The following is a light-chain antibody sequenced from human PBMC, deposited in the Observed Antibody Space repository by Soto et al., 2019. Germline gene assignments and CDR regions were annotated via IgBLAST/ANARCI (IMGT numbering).Light chain of an antibody. V-gene: IGKV3-11*01. CDR1: QSVGSY. Sequence: EIVLTQSPATLSLSPGERATLSCRASQSVGSYLAWYRQKPGQAPRLLISGASNRAPGIPARFSGSGSGTECTLTISSLEPEDFAVYYCQQRNNWPPTWTFGQGTKVEIK. CDR2: GAS. CDR3: QQRNNWPPTWT. J-gene: IGKJ1*01.